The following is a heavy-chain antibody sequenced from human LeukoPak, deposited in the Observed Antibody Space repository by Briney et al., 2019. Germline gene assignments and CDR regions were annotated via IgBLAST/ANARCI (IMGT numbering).Heavy chain of an antibody. CDR2: IIPIFGTA. CDR3: ARDRDWSCSGGSCYDAFDI. CDR1: GYTFTGYY. V-gene: IGHV1-69*05. D-gene: IGHD2-15*01. Sequence: SVKVSCKASGYTFTGYYMHWVRQAPGQGLEWMGGIIPIFGTANYAQKFQGRVTITTDESTSTAYMELSSLRSEDTAVYYCARDRDWSCSGGSCYDAFDIWGQGTMVTVSS. J-gene: IGHJ3*02.